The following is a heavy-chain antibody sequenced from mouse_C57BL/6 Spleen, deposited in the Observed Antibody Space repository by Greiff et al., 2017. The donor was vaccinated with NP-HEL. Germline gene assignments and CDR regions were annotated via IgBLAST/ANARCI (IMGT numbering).Heavy chain of an antibody. J-gene: IGHJ1*03. CDR2: INPNYGTT. CDR1: GYSFTDSN. V-gene: IGHV1-39*01. D-gene: IGHD2-3*01. CDR3: ASEGGYLRDWYFDV. Sequence: EVQLQQSGPELVKPGASVKISCKASGYSFTDSNMNWVKQSNGKSLEWIRVINPNYGTTSYNQKFKGKATLTVDQFSRTAYIQLNSRTSEDSAVYYCASEGGYLRDWYFDVWGTGTTGTVSS.